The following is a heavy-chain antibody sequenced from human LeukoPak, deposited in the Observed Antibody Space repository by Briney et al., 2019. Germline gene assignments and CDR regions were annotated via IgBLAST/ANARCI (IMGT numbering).Heavy chain of an antibody. CDR1: GGTFSSYA. CDR3: ASGTVRRNTDPTYYYYYYMDV. CDR2: IIPIFGTT. J-gene: IGHJ6*03. D-gene: IGHD1-1*01. V-gene: IGHV1-69*13. Sequence: SVKVSCKASGGTFSSYAISWVRQAPGQGLEWMGGIIPIFGTTNYAQKFQGRVTITADESTSTAYMELSSLRSEDTAVYYCASGTVRRNTDPTYYYYYYMDVWGKGTTVTISS.